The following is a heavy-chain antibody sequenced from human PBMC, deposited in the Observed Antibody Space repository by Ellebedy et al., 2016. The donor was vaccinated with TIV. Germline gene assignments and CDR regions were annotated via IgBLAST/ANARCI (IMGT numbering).Heavy chain of an antibody. CDR1: GYTFTTYG. CDR3: TRAQPDTIGYYLSFDN. J-gene: IGHJ4*01. Sequence: AASVKVSCKASGYTFTTYGISWVRQAPGQGLEWMGWISTSDGYTNSAQKLQGRITMTTDTSTNTAYMELRSLRSDDTAMYYCTRAQPDTIGYYLSFDNWGQGTLVTVSS. V-gene: IGHV1-18*01. CDR2: ISTSDGYT. D-gene: IGHD3-22*01.